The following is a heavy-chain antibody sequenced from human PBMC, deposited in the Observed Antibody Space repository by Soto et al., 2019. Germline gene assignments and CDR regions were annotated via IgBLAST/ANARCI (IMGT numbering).Heavy chain of an antibody. Sequence: SVKVSCKASGGTFSSYAISWVRQAPGQGLEWMGGIIPIFGTANYAQKFQGRVTITADKSTSTAYMELSSLRSEDTAVYYCASGTYDILTGYYSGPFWFDPWGQGTLVTVSS. CDR3: ASGTYDILTGYYSGPFWFDP. V-gene: IGHV1-69*06. CDR1: GGTFSSYA. J-gene: IGHJ5*02. D-gene: IGHD3-9*01. CDR2: IIPIFGTA.